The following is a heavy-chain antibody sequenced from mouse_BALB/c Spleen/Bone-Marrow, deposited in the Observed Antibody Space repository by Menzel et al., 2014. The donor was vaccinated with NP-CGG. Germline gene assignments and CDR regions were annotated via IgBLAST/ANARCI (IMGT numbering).Heavy chain of an antibody. CDR2: INPSRGYT. D-gene: IGHD1-1*01. CDR3: AREGTYYAYFDY. J-gene: IGHJ2*01. CDR1: GYTFXTYT. Sequence: QVQLQQPTAELARPGASVKMSCRASGYTFXTYTIQWVKQRPGQGLEWIGYINPSRGYTEYNQKFKDKTTLTADKSSSTAYMQLSSLTSEDSAVYYCAREGTYYAYFDYWGQGTTLTVSS. V-gene: IGHV1-4*02.